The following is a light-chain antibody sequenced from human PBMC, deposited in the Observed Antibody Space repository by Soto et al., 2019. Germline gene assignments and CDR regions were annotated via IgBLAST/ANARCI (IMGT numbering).Light chain of an antibody. Sequence: QSVLTQPPSVSEAPNQRVTISCSGNSSNIGNNGVNWYQHFPGEPPKLLIYGNSNRPSGVPDRFSGSKSGTSASLTITGLQAEDEADYYCQSYGDSLSGYVFGTGTKVTVL. V-gene: IGLV1-40*01. CDR2: GNS. CDR3: QSYGDSLSGYV. CDR1: SSNIGNNG. J-gene: IGLJ1*01.